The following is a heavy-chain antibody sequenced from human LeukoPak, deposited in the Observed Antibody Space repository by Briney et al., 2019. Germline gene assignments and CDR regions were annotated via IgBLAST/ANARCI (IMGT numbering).Heavy chain of an antibody. J-gene: IGHJ4*02. CDR2: IKQDGSEK. Sequence: GGSLRLSCAASGFTFSSYWMSWVRQAPGKGLEWVANIKQDGSEKYYVDSVKGRFTTSRDNAKNSLYLQMNSLRAEDTAVYYCARDHLRGSGNIGLFDYWGQGTLVTVSS. D-gene: IGHD3-16*01. CDR1: GFTFSSYW. V-gene: IGHV3-7*01. CDR3: ARDHLRGSGNIGLFDY.